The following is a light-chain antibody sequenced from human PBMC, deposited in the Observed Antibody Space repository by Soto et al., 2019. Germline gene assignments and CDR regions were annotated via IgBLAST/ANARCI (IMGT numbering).Light chain of an antibody. CDR3: QQYCRSPST. CDR2: GAS. V-gene: IGKV3-20*01. J-gene: IGKJ4*01. Sequence: EIVLTQSPGTLSLSPGERATLSCRASQSVSSSYLAWYKQKPGQAPRLLIYGASSRATGIPDRFSGSGYGTDFTLTISRLEPEELAVYYCQQYCRSPSTFGGGTKVDIK. CDR1: QSVSSSY.